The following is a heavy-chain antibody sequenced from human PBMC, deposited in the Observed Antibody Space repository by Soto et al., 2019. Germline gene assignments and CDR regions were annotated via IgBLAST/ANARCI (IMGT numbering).Heavy chain of an antibody. CDR3: VRGDGDYYDGNGYLGRH. Sequence: EVQLVESGGGLVQPGGSLRLSCAASGFTFSTYWMHWVRQAPGKGLVWVSRIKNDGSGTYYVDSVEGRFTISRDNAKNPLYLQMNSLRAEATAVYYCVRGDGDYYDGNGYLGRHWGQGTLVTVSS. V-gene: IGHV3-74*01. J-gene: IGHJ4*02. CDR1: GFTFSTYW. D-gene: IGHD3-22*01. CDR2: IKNDGSGT.